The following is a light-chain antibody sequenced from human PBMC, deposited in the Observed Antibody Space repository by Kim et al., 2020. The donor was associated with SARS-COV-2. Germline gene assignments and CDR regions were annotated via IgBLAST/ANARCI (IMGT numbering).Light chain of an antibody. CDR1: KFNERH. V-gene: IGLV3-1*01. J-gene: IGLJ3*02. CDR3: QAWDVNTVV. Sequence: SYELTQPPSVSVSPGQTARITCSGDKFNERHINWYQHNPGQSPVLVIYQDDKRPSGIPERFSASTSGNTATLTISGIQSMDEADYFCQAWDVNTVVFGGG. CDR2: QDD.